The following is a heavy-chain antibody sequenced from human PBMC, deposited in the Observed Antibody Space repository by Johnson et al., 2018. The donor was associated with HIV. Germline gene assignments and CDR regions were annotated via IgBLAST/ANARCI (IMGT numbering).Heavy chain of an antibody. J-gene: IGHJ3*02. CDR3: AADNGNYGGSAFDI. D-gene: IGHD1-7*01. CDR2: ISYDGSNK. CDR1: GFTFSSYA. V-gene: IGHV3-30-3*01. Sequence: QVQLVESGGGVVQPGRSLRLSCAASGFTFSSYAMHWVRQAPAKGLEWVAVISYDGSNKYYADSVKGRFTISRDNSKNTLYLQMNSLKTEDTAVYDCAADNGNYGGSAFDIWGRGTMVTVSS.